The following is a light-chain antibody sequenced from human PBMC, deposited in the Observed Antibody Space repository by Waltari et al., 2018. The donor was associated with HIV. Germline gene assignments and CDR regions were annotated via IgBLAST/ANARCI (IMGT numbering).Light chain of an antibody. V-gene: IGLV2-14*03. Sequence: QSALTQPASVSGSPGQSITISCTGTSSDVGGYNLVSWYQQHPGTAPKLMIFGVSNRPSGVSIRFAASKSGNTASRPISGLQAEDEADYYCSSYTRSSTLGVFGTGTKVTVL. CDR3: SSYTRSSTLGV. J-gene: IGLJ1*01. CDR2: GVS. CDR1: SSDVGGYNL.